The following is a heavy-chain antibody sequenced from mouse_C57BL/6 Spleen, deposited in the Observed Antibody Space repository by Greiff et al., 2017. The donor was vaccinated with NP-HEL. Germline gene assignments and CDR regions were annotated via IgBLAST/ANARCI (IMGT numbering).Heavy chain of an antibody. V-gene: IGHV2-5*01. D-gene: IGHD3-1*01. CDR3: AKKRSDLIGYAMDY. J-gene: IGHJ4*01. CDR2: IWRGGST. Sequence: VMLVESGPGLVQPSQSLSITCTVSGFSLTSYGVHWVRQSPGKGLEWLGVIWRGGSTDYNAAFMSRLSITKDNSKSQVFFKMNSLQADDTAIYYCAKKRSDLIGYAMDYWGQGTSVTVSS. CDR1: GFSLTSYG.